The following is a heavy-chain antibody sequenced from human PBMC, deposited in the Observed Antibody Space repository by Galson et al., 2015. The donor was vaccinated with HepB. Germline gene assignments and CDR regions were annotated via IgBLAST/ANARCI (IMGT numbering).Heavy chain of an antibody. Sequence: QSGAEVKKPGESLRISCTASGYSFISHWISWVRQTPGKGLEWVGRIDPSDSYTNYSPSFRGHVTISADKSISTAYLQWSGLKASDTATYYCARRISRGAYDYWGQGTLVTFSS. CDR3: ARRISRGAYDY. CDR2: IDPSDSYT. V-gene: IGHV5-10-1*01. J-gene: IGHJ4*02. CDR1: GYSFISHW. D-gene: IGHD2/OR15-2a*01.